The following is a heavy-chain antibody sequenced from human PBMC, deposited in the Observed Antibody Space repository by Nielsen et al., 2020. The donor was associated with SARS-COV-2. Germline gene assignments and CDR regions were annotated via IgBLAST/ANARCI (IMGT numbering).Heavy chain of an antibody. J-gene: IGHJ6*02. V-gene: IGHV5-51*01. CDR3: ARLKTSDSSSGRLKNNYYYYGMDV. CDR2: IYPGDSDT. D-gene: IGHD6-19*01. CDR1: GYSFTSYW. Sequence: GGSLRLSCKGSGYSFTSYWIGWVRQMPGKGLEWMGIIYPGDSDTRYSPSFQGQVTISADKSISTAYLQWSSLKASDTAMYYCARLKTSDSSSGRLKNNYYYYGMDVWGQGTTVTVSS.